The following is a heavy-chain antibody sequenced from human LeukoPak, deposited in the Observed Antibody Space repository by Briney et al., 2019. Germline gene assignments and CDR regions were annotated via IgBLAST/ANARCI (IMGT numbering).Heavy chain of an antibody. V-gene: IGHV4-59*01. D-gene: IGHD3-10*01. CDR3: AKDPPRGSYFDL. CDR2: ISYSGGT. CDR1: GGSISPYY. Sequence: SETLSLTCTVSGGSISPYYWSWIRQPLGKGLEWIGYISYSGGTHYNPSLKSRVTMSIHTSKNQFSLRLNSVTAADTAVYYCAKDPPRGSYFDLWGRGTLVTVSS. J-gene: IGHJ2*01.